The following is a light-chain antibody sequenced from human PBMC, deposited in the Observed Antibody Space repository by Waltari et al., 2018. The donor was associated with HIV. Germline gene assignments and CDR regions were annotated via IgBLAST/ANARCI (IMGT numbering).Light chain of an antibody. Sequence: EIVMTQSPATLSVSPGERATLSCRASQSVDDHLAWYQHNPGQAPRLLIYGASTRATGIPARFSGSGSGTDFTLTINSLQSEDFAVYYCQQYNNWPPAYTFGQGTKLEIK. V-gene: IGKV3-15*01. CDR1: QSVDDH. CDR3: QQYNNWPPAYT. CDR2: GAS. J-gene: IGKJ2*01.